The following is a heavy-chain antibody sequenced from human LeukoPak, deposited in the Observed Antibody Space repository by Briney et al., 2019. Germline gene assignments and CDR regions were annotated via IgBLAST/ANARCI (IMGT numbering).Heavy chain of an antibody. CDR3: ARAGWQS. CDR1: GFTFSSYA. J-gene: IGHJ4*02. Sequence: GGSLRLSCADSGFTFSSYAMHWVRQAPGKGLEWVAVISYDGSNKYYADSVKGRFTISRDNSKNTLYLQMNSLRAEDTAVYYCARAGWQSWGQGTLVTVSS. D-gene: IGHD6-19*01. CDR2: ISYDGSNK. V-gene: IGHV3-30-3*01.